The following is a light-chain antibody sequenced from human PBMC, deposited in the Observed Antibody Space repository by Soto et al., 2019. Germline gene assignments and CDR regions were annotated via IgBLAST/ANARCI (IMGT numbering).Light chain of an antibody. V-gene: IGKV2-30*02. CDR1: QSLVHSDGIFY. Sequence: DVVLTQSPLSLPVTLGQPASISCRSSQSLVHSDGIFYLNWFQQRPGQSPRRLIYKVSNRDYGVPDRFSGSGSGTDFTLEISRVEAEDVGVYYSMQGSHWPYTFGQGTKLEIK. J-gene: IGKJ2*01. CDR3: MQGSHWPYT. CDR2: KVS.